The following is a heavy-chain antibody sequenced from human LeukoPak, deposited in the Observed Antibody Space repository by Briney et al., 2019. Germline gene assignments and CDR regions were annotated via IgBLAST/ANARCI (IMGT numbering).Heavy chain of an antibody. CDR1: GFTFSSYE. V-gene: IGHV3-48*03. J-gene: IGHJ4*02. CDR3: ARDSTYYYDSSGYYSNNYFDY. Sequence: GGSLRLSCAASGFTFSSYEMNWVRQAPGKGLEWVSYISSSGSTIYYADSVKGRFTISRDNAKNSLYLQMNSLRAEDTAVYYCARDSTYYYDSSGYYSNNYFDYWGQGTLVTVSS. CDR2: ISSSGSTI. D-gene: IGHD3-22*01.